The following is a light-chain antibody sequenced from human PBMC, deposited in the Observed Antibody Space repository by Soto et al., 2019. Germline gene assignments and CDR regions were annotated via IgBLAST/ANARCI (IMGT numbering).Light chain of an antibody. CDR3: QQYNSAPLT. CDR2: AAY. V-gene: IGKV1-27*01. J-gene: IGKJ4*01. CDR1: QSISNY. Sequence: DIQMTQSPSSLSSSVGDRVTITCRASQSISNYLAWCQQKPGKVPKLLIFAAYTLQSGVPSRFSASGSGTDFTLTISSLKPEDVATYYCQQYNSAPLTFGGGTKVDIK.